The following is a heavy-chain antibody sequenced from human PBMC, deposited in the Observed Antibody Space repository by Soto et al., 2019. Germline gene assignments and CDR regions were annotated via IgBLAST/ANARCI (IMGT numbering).Heavy chain of an antibody. V-gene: IGHV3-33*01. CDR2: TWYDGSNK. CDR1: GFTFSSYN. J-gene: IGHJ4*01. D-gene: IGHD4-17*01. Sequence: QVQLVESGGGVVQPGRSLRLSCAASGFTFSSYNMHWVRQAPGRGLEWVAVTWYDGSNKYNADAVKGRFTISRDNSKNTLYLQMNSLRAEDRALYYCARDLGTTTVIIPGYWGHGTLVTVSS. CDR3: ARDLGTTTVIIPGY.